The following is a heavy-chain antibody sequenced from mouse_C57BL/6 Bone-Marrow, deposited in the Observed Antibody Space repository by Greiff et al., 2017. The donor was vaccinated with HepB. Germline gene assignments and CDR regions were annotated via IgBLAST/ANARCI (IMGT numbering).Heavy chain of an antibody. CDR1: GYTFTSYG. Sequence: QVQLQQSGAELARPGASVKLSCKASGYTFTSYGISWVKQRTGQGLEWIGEIYPRSGNTYYNEKFKGKATLTADKSSSTAYMELRSLPSEDSAVYFCARKGITTVVAPFAYWGQGTLVTVSA. J-gene: IGHJ3*01. CDR2: IYPRSGNT. V-gene: IGHV1-81*01. CDR3: ARKGITTVVAPFAY. D-gene: IGHD1-1*01.